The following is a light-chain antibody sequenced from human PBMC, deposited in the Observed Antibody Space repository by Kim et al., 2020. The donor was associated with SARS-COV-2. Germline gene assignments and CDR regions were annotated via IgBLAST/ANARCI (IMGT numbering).Light chain of an antibody. CDR2: AAS. V-gene: IGKV1-39*01. Sequence: DIQMTQSPSSLSASVGDRVTITCRASQSISTYLNWYQQKPGKAPNLLIYAASSLQSGVPSRFSGSGSGTDFTLTISNLQPEDFASYYCQQSYGVPRTFGQGTKVDIK. J-gene: IGKJ1*01. CDR3: QQSYGVPRT. CDR1: QSISTY.